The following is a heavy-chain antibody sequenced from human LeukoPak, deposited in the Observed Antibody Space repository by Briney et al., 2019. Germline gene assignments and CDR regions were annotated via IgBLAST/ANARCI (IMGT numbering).Heavy chain of an antibody. CDR2: MNPNSGNT. D-gene: IGHD3-10*01. J-gene: IGHJ4*02. CDR1: GYTFTVYD. CDR3: ARAIYGSGSYLVDY. Sequence: ASVRVSCKASGYTFTVYDINWVRQAPGQGLERMGWMNPNSGNTGYAQKFQGRVTITRNTSISTDYMELSSLRSEDTAVYYCARAIYGSGSYLVDYWGQGTLVTVSS. V-gene: IGHV1-8*03.